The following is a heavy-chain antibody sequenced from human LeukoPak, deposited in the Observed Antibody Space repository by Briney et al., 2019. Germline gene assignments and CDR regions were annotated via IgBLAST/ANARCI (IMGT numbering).Heavy chain of an antibody. Sequence: GGSLRLSCTVSGFTVSSNSMSWVRQAPGKGLEWVSFIYSGGNTHYSDSVKGRFTISRDNAENSLYLQMNSLRAEDTAVYYCARRAGAYSHPYDYWGQGTLVTVSS. D-gene: IGHD4/OR15-4a*01. CDR2: IYSGGNT. V-gene: IGHV3-53*01. J-gene: IGHJ4*02. CDR3: ARRAGAYSHPYDY. CDR1: GFTVSSNS.